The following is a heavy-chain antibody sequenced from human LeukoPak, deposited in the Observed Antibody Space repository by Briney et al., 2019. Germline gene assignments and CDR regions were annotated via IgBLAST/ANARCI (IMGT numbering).Heavy chain of an antibody. J-gene: IGHJ3*02. CDR2: IIPIFGTA. Sequence: SVKVSCKASGGTFSSYAISWVRQAPGQGLEWMGRIIPIFGTANYAQKFQGRVTITTDESTSTAYVELSSLRSEDTAVYYCARVEQDLRFAFDIWGQGTMVTVSS. D-gene: IGHD1/OR15-1a*01. CDR1: GGTFSSYA. CDR3: ARVEQDLRFAFDI. V-gene: IGHV1-69*05.